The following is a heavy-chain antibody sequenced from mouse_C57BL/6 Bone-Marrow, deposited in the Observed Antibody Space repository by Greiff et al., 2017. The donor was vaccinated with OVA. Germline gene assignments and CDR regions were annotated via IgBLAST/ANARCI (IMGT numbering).Heavy chain of an antibody. D-gene: IGHD1-1*01. CDR3: ARSFITTVVANWYFDV. J-gene: IGHJ1*03. CDR2: IYPRSGNT. Sequence: QVQLQQSGAELARPGASVKLSCKASGYTFTSYGISWVKQRTGQGLEWIGEIYPRSGNTYYNEKFKGKATLTADKSSSTAYMELRSLTSEDSAVYFWARSFITTVVANWYFDVWGTGTTVTVSS. CDR1: GYTFTSYG. V-gene: IGHV1-81*01.